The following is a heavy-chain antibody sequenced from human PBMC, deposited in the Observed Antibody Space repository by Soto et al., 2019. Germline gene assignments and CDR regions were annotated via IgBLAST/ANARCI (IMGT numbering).Heavy chain of an antibody. CDR2: IYRTGST. Sequence: SETLSFTCAVSGGSFTSNNWWTWVRQPPGQGLEWIGEIYRTGSTNYNPSLKSRVTISLDKSENQFSLKVTSLTAADTAVYYCASRDPGTSVDYWGQGTLVTVSS. CDR1: GGSFTSNNW. V-gene: IGHV4-4*02. CDR3: ASRDPGTSVDY. D-gene: IGHD1-7*01. J-gene: IGHJ4*02.